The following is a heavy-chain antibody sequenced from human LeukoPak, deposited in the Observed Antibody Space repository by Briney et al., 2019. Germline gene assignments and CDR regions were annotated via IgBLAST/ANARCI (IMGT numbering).Heavy chain of an antibody. CDR1: GASISNHY. CDR3: ARGSTRADDY. Sequence: SETLSLTCTVSGASISNHYWSWIRQSPGKGLEWIGYVHHNGDTNYNPSLKSRVATSVDTSRSQFSLTLYSVSAADTAVYYCARGSTRADDYWGQGTLVTVSS. CDR2: VHHNGDT. D-gene: IGHD2/OR15-2a*01. J-gene: IGHJ4*02. V-gene: IGHV4-59*11.